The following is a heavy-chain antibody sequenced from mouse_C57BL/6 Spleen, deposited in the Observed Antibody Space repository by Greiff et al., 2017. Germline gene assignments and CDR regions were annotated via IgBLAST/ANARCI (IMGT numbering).Heavy chain of an antibody. Sequence: QVQLQQPGAELVKPGASVKVSCKASGYTFTSYWMHWVKQRPGQGLEWIGRIHPSDSDTNYNQKFKGKATLTVDKSSSTAYMQLSSLTSEDSAVYYCAIGGHYGSSYVGSYYYAMDYWGQGTSVTVSS. CDR1: GYTFTSYW. D-gene: IGHD1-1*01. CDR3: AIGGHYGSSYVGSYYYAMDY. V-gene: IGHV1-74*01. J-gene: IGHJ4*01. CDR2: IHPSDSDT.